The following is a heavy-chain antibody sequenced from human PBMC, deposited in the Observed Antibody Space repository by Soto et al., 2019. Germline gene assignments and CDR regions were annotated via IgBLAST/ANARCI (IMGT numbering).Heavy chain of an antibody. CDR2: ISYDGSNK. V-gene: IGHV3-30-3*01. Sequence: GGSLRLSCAASGFTFSSYAMHWVRQAPGKGLEWVAVISYDGSNKYYADSVKCRFTISRNNSKNTLYLQMNSLRAEDTAVYYCARDSGYCSGGSCYAFNWFDPWGQGTLVTVSS. CDR1: GFTFSSYA. J-gene: IGHJ5*02. D-gene: IGHD2-15*01. CDR3: ARDSGYCSGGSCYAFNWFDP.